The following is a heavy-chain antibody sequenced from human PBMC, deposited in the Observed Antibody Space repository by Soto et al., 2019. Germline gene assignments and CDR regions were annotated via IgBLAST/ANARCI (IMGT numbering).Heavy chain of an antibody. V-gene: IGHV3-7*01. CDR2: IKQDGSEK. D-gene: IGHD4-17*01. Sequence: GGSLRLSCAASGFTFSSYWMIWVRQAPGKGLEWVANIKQDGSEKYYVDSVKGRFTISRDNAKNSLYLQMNSLRAEDTAVYYCARDRDYGGNFGLDYWGQGTLVTVSS. J-gene: IGHJ4*02. CDR3: ARDRDYGGNFGLDY. CDR1: GFTFSSYW.